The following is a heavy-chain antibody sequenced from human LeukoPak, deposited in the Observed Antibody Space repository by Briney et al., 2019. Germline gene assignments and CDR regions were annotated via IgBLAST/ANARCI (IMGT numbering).Heavy chain of an antibody. Sequence: GGSLRLSCAASGFTFSNYWMNGYRQAPREGLGSVGNITQDTSQIHYVHSVRGRFTISRDNAKNSLQPQLNSLSAEDTAVYYCATERDNSDWQQRFDPWGQGTLVPVTP. CDR2: ITQDTSQI. CDR3: ATERDNSDWQQRFDP. V-gene: IGHV3-7*01. J-gene: IGHJ5*02. D-gene: IGHD2-21*02. CDR1: GFTFSNYW.